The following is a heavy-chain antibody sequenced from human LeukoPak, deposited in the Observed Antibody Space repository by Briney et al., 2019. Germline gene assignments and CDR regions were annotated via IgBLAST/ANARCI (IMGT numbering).Heavy chain of an antibody. CDR3: ARDSFGKYDSSGYYWFDP. J-gene: IGHJ5*02. Sequence: SVKVSCKASGGTFSSYAISWVRQAPGQGLEWMGGIIPIFGTANYAQKFQGRVTMTRDMSTSTVYMELSSLRSEDTAVYYCARDSFGKYDSSGYYWFDPWGQGTLVTVSS. D-gene: IGHD3-22*01. CDR2: IIPIFGTA. V-gene: IGHV1-69*05. CDR1: GGTFSSYA.